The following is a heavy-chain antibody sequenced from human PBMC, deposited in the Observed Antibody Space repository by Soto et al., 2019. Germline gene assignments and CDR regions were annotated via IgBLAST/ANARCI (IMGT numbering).Heavy chain of an antibody. V-gene: IGHV1-69*13. CDR2: IIPIFGTA. CDR3: AAGDCSSTSCYYYFDY. D-gene: IGHD2-2*01. CDR1: GGTFSSYA. J-gene: IGHJ4*02. Sequence: ASVKVSCKASGGTFSSYAISWVRQAPGQGLEWMGGIIPIFGTANYAQKFQGRVTITADESTSTAYMELGSLRSEDTAVYYCAAGDCSSTSCYYYFDYWGQGTLVTVSS.